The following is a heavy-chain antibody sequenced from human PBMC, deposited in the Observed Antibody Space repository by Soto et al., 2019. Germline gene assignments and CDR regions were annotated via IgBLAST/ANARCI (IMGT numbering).Heavy chain of an antibody. D-gene: IGHD3-3*01. CDR3: ARDTDYDFWSGYQVPPPYYYYGMDV. CDR1: GYTFTSYG. Sequence: ASVKVSCKASGYTFTSYGISWVRQAPGQGLEWMGWISAYNGNTNYAQKLPGRVTMTTDTSTSTAYMELRSLRSDDTAVYYCARDTDYDFWSGYQVPPPYYYYGMDVWGQGTTVTVSS. V-gene: IGHV1-18*04. CDR2: ISAYNGNT. J-gene: IGHJ6*02.